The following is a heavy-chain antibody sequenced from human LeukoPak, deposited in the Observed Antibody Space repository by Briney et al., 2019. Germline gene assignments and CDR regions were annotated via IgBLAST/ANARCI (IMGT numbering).Heavy chain of an antibody. CDR2: ISGSGGST. V-gene: IGHV3-23*01. D-gene: IGHD2-2*01. CDR3: ARYCTSTSCADSSYYGMDV. CDR1: GFTFSNYV. Sequence: GGSLRLSCAASGFTFSNYVMSWVRQAPGKGLEWVSAISGSGGSTYYADSVKGRFTISRDNSKNTLYLQMTSLRAEVSAVYYCARYCTSTSCADSSYYGMDVWGQGTTVTVSS. J-gene: IGHJ6*02.